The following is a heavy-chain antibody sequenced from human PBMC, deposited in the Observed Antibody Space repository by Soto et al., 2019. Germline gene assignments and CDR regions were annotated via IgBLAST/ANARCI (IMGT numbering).Heavy chain of an antibody. CDR2: ISPCNGST. V-gene: IGHV1-46*01. CDR3: ARVRGDYIY. D-gene: IGHD4-17*01. Sequence: GASVKVSCKASGYTFTSYYMHWVRQAPGQGLEWMGIISPCNGSTSYAQKFQGRVTITADESTSTAYMELSSLRSEDTAVYYCARVRGDYIYWGQGTLVTVSS. CDR1: GYTFTSYY. J-gene: IGHJ4*02.